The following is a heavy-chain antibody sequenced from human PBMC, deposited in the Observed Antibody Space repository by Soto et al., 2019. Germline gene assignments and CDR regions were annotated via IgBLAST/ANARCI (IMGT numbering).Heavy chain of an antibody. D-gene: IGHD6-19*01. CDR2: INPNSGGT. CDR3: ASAAVTGTAGLDF. V-gene: IGHV1-2*02. J-gene: IGHJ4*02. CDR1: GYTFSGLY. Sequence: ASVKVSCKASGYTFSGLYMHWVRQAPGQGREWMGWINPNSGGTKSAEKFQGRVTMTRDTSISTAYMELSRLTSDDTAVYYCASAAVTGTAGLDFWGQGTQVTVSS.